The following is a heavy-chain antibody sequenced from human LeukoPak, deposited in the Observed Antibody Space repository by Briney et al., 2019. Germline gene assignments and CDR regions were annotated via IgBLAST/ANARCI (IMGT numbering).Heavy chain of an antibody. V-gene: IGHV3-23*01. J-gene: IGHJ4*02. CDR2: ISGGGGRT. D-gene: IGHD3-16*01. CDR3: AKTFKINAYFDY. CDR1: GFTFSSYA. Sequence: GGSPRLSCAASGFTFSSYAMSWVRQAPGKGLEWVSVISGGGGRTYYADSVKGRFTISRDNSKNTLYLQMNSLRAEDTAVYYCAKTFKINAYFDYWGQGTLVTVSS.